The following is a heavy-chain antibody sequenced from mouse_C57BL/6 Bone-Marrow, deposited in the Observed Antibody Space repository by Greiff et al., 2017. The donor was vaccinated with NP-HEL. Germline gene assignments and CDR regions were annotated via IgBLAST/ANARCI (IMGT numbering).Heavy chain of an antibody. D-gene: IGHD2-2*01. J-gene: IGHJ3*01. CDR2: ISDGGSYT. Sequence: EVKLMESGGGLVKPGGSLKLSCAASGFTFSSYAMSWVRQTPEKRLEWVATISDGGSYTYYLDNVRGRFTISRANTKNSPYLQMSHLKSEDTAMYYCAREEMVTTPFAYWGQGTLVTVSA. CDR1: GFTFSSYA. CDR3: AREEMVTTPFAY. V-gene: IGHV5-4*01.